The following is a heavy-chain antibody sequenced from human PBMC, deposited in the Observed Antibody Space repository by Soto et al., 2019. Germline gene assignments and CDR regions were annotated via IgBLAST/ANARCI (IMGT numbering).Heavy chain of an antibody. CDR2: IIPIFGTA. Sequence: QVQLVQSGAEVKKPGSSVKVSCKASGGTFSSYAISWVRQGPGQGLEWMGGIIPIFGTANYAQKFQGRVTITADESTSTAYMELSSLRSEDTAVYYCARDFLGYCSSTSCSGSYYYYGMDVWGQGTTVTVSS. J-gene: IGHJ6*02. V-gene: IGHV1-69*01. D-gene: IGHD2-2*01. CDR1: GGTFSSYA. CDR3: ARDFLGYCSSTSCSGSYYYYGMDV.